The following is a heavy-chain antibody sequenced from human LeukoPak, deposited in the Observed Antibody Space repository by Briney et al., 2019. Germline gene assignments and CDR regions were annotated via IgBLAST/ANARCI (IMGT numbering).Heavy chain of an antibody. Sequence: GGSLRLSCAASGFTVSDNYMTWVRQAPGKGLEWVSSIYSAGATHYAESVKGRFTISRDNSKNTLYLQMNSLRAEDMAVYYCARDPLGTRPGFDYWGQGTLVTVSS. V-gene: IGHV3-53*01. CDR3: ARDPLGTRPGFDY. CDR1: GFTVSDNY. J-gene: IGHJ4*02. D-gene: IGHD1-1*01. CDR2: IYSAGAT.